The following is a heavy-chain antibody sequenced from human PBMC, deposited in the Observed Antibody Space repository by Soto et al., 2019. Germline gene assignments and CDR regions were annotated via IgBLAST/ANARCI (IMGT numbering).Heavy chain of an antibody. J-gene: IGHJ4*02. CDR3: ARVLGVAKGDY. Sequence: GASVKVCCKASGYTFTSYAIHWVRQAPGQRLEWMGWINAGNGNTKYSQKFQGRVTTTRDTSASTAYMELSSLRSQDTAVYYCARVLGVAKGDYWGQGTLVTVSS. V-gene: IGHV1-3*01. D-gene: IGHD3-3*01. CDR1: GYTFTSYA. CDR2: INAGNGNT.